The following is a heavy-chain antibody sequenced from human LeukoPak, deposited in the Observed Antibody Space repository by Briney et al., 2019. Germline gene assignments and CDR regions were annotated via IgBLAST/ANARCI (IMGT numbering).Heavy chain of an antibody. V-gene: IGHV3-21*01. D-gene: IGHD1-26*01. CDR1: GFTFSSYS. J-gene: IGHJ4*02. Sequence: PGGSLRLSCAASGFTFSSYSMNWVRQAPGKGLEWVSSISGSSTYIYYADSVKGRFTISRDNAKNSLYLQMNSLTAEDTAVYYCAREIVGTTTLFDYWGQGTLVTVSP. CDR3: AREIVGTTTLFDY. CDR2: ISGSSTYI.